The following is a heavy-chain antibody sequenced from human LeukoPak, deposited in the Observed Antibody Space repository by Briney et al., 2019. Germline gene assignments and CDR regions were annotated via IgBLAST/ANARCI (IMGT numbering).Heavy chain of an antibody. V-gene: IGHV3-53*01. D-gene: IGHD6-19*01. CDR1: GFTVSSNY. Sequence: PGGSLRLSCAASGFTVSSNYMSWVRQAPGKGLEWVSLIYSAGSTYYADSVKGRFTISRDNSKNTLYLQMNSLRADDTAVYYCARDLSGWFSFDSWGQGTLVTVSS. CDR3: ARDLSGWFSFDS. J-gene: IGHJ4*02. CDR2: IYSAGST.